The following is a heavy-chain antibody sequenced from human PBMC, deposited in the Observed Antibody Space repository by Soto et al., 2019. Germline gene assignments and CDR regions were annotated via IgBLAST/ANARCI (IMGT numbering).Heavy chain of an antibody. J-gene: IGHJ6*02. CDR3: AREVSYYYYGMDV. V-gene: IGHV3-21*01. CDR2: ISSSSSYI. CDR1: GFTFSSYA. Sequence: GGSLRLSCAASGFTFSSYAMSWVRQAPGKGLEWVSSISSSSSYIYYADSVKGRFTISRDNAKNSLYLQMNSLRAEDTAVYYCAREVSYYYYGMDVWGQGTTVTVSS. D-gene: IGHD3-22*01.